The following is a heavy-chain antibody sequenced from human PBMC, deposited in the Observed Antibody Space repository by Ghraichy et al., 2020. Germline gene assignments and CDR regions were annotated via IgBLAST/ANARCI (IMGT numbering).Heavy chain of an antibody. J-gene: IGHJ6*02. CDR2: IYYSGST. CDR1: GGSISSYY. D-gene: IGHD5-12*01. Sequence: SETLSLTCTVSGGSISSYYWSWIRQPPGKGLEWIGYIYYSGSTNYNPSLKSRVTISVDTSKNQFSLKLSSVTAADTAVYYCARSYSGYVYYGMDVWGQGTTVTVSS. V-gene: IGHV4-59*01. CDR3: ARSYSGYVYYGMDV.